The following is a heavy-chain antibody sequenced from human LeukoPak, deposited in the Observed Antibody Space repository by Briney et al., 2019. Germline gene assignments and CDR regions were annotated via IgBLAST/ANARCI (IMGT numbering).Heavy chain of an antibody. V-gene: IGHV4-38-2*01. J-gene: IGHJ4*02. Sequence: SETLSLTCAVSGFSISRGYYRAWIRQPPGKGLEWIATMYHSGSTFYKPSLKSRVTTSVDTSKNQFSLKLTAVTAADTAVYYCGRAAYCSYSTCQSEQYRNVVDYWGQGILVTVSS. CDR3: GRAAYCSYSTCQSEQYRNVVDY. CDR2: MYHSGST. D-gene: IGHD2-15*01. CDR1: GFSISRGYY.